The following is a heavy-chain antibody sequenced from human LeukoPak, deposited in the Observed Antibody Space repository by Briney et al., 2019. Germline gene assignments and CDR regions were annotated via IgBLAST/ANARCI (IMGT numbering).Heavy chain of an antibody. CDR1: GGSISSYY. CDR3: ARWSSGWSNAFDL. V-gene: IGHV4-59*01. D-gene: IGHD6-19*01. Sequence: PSETLSLTCTVSGGSISSYYWSWIRQPPGKGLEWIGYIYYSGSTNYNSSLKSRVTISVDTSKNQFSLKLSSVTAADTAVYYCARWSSGWSNAFDLWGQGTMVTVSS. J-gene: IGHJ3*01. CDR2: IYYSGST.